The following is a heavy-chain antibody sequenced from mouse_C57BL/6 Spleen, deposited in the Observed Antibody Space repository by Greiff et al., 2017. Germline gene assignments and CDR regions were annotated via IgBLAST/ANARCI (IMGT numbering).Heavy chain of an antibody. Sequence: EVQLQQSGPELVKPGASVKIPCKASGYTFPDYNMDWVKHSHGKSLEWIGDLIPNNGGTIYNQKFKGKATLTVDKSSSTAYMELRSLTSEDTAVYYCARSPIYYYGSGYYFDDGGQGTTLTVSS. CDR3: ARSPIYYYGSGYYFDD. CDR1: GYTFPDYN. V-gene: IGHV1-18*01. D-gene: IGHD1-1*01. CDR2: LIPNNGGT. J-gene: IGHJ2*01.